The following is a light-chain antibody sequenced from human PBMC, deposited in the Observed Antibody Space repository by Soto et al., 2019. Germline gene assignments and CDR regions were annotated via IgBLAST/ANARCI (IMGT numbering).Light chain of an antibody. Sequence: QSALTQPRSVSGSPGQSVTISCTGSSSDVGAYKYVSWYQHPPGKAPKLMIYDVSERPSGVPDRFSGSKSGNTASLTISGLQAEDEADYYCCSYAGSYTLVFGGGTKVTVL. V-gene: IGLV2-11*01. J-gene: IGLJ3*02. CDR1: SSDVGAYKY. CDR3: CSYAGSYTLV. CDR2: DVS.